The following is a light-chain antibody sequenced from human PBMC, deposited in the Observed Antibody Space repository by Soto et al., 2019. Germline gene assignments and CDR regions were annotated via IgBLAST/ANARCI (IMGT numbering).Light chain of an antibody. CDR3: SSYTNTSTLV. Sequence: QSALTQPASVSGSPGQAITISCTGTSSDVGAYNLVSWYQQHPGRAPKLFIFHVSDRPSGVSDRFSGSKSGNTASLTISGLQAEDEASYYCSSYTNTSTLVFGGGTKLTVL. J-gene: IGLJ3*02. V-gene: IGLV2-14*02. CDR1: SSDVGAYNL. CDR2: HVS.